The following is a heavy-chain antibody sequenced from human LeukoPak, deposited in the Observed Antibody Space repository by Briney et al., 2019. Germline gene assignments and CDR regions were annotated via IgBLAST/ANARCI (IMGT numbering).Heavy chain of an antibody. J-gene: IGHJ4*02. CDR2: ISWDGGST. V-gene: IGHV3-43*01. Sequence: PGGSLRLSCAASGFTFDDYTMHWVRQAPGKGLEWVSLISWDGGSTYYADSVKGRFTISRDNAKNSLYLQMNSLRAEDTAVYYCARDGVPYYYDSSGYYGVWGQGTLVTVSS. CDR1: GFTFDDYT. CDR3: ARDGVPYYYDSSGYYGV. D-gene: IGHD3-22*01.